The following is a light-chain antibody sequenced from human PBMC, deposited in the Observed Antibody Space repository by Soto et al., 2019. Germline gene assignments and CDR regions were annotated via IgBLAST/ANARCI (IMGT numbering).Light chain of an antibody. CDR2: DVT. Sequence: QSALTQPASVSGSPGQSITISCTGTSGDVGAYDYVSWYQHHPGKAPKLMIYDVTTRPSGVSDRFSGSKSGNTASLTISGLQAGDEADYYCSSCTSSSTLCVFVTGTKVTVL. CDR3: SSCTSSSTLCV. V-gene: IGLV2-14*03. J-gene: IGLJ1*01. CDR1: SGDVGAYDY.